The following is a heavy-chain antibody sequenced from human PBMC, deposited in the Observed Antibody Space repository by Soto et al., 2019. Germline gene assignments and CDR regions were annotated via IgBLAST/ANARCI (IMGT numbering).Heavy chain of an antibody. CDR2: ISRNGGST. D-gene: IGHD6-19*01. CDR1: GFTFSSYA. J-gene: IGHJ6*02. V-gene: IGHV3-23*01. Sequence: EVQVLESGGGLVQPGGSLRLSCAASGFTFSSYAMSWVRQAPGKGLEWVSSISRNGGSTYYADSVKGRFTISRDNSKNTLYLQMNSLRAEDTAVYYCAKGLAGNMDVWGQGTTVTVSS. CDR3: AKGLAGNMDV.